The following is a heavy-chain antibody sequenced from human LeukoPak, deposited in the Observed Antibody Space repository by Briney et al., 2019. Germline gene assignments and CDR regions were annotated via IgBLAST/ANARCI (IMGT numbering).Heavy chain of an antibody. CDR2: IYYSGST. Sequence: SETLSLTCTVSGGSISSSNYYWGWVRQPPGKGLEWIANIYYSGSTYYSPSLRSRVTISVDTSKNQFSLKLTSVTAADTAVYYCARHASVSGNWPRPLDYWGQGSLVTVSS. J-gene: IGHJ4*02. D-gene: IGHD3-3*01. V-gene: IGHV4-39*01. CDR1: GGSISSSNYY. CDR3: ARHASVSGNWPRPLDY.